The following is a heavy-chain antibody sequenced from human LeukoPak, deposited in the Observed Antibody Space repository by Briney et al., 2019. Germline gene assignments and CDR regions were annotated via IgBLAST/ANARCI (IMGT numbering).Heavy chain of an antibody. J-gene: IGHJ4*02. CDR3: ARDREYSSSSGDY. Sequence: GGSLRLSCAASGFTFSSYGMHWVRQAPGKGLERVAVISYDGSNKYYADSVKGRFTISRDNSKNTLYLQMNSLRAEDTAVYYCARDREYSSSSGDYWGQGTLVTVSS. D-gene: IGHD6-6*01. CDR1: GFTFSSYG. CDR2: ISYDGSNK. V-gene: IGHV3-30*03.